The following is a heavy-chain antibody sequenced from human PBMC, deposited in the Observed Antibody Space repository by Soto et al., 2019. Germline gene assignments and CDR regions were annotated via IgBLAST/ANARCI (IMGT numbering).Heavy chain of an antibody. CDR2: IYWDDDK. J-gene: IGHJ4*02. Sequence: QITLKESGPTLVKPTQTLTLTCTFSGFSLSTSGVGVGWIRQPPGKALEWLALIYWDDDKRYNPSLKSRLTITKDTSKNQVVLTMINMDPVDTATYYCAHSPSYCSGGSCYSGFDYWGQGTLVTVSS. D-gene: IGHD2-15*01. CDR1: GFSLSTSGVG. V-gene: IGHV2-5*02. CDR3: AHSPSYCSGGSCYSGFDY.